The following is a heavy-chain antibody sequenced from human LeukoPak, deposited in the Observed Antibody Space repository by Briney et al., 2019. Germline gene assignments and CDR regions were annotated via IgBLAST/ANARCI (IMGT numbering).Heavy chain of an antibody. CDR1: GFIFSGSA. D-gene: IGHD3-22*01. V-gene: IGHV3-73*01. CDR2: IRNKANSYAT. Sequence: PGGSLKLSCAASGFIFSGSAMHWVRQASGKGLEWVGRIRNKANSYATAYAASVKGRFTISRDDSKNTAYLQMNSLKIEDTDVYYCIRDSSGYSDLFDYWGQGTLVTVSS. CDR3: IRDSSGYSDLFDY. J-gene: IGHJ4*02.